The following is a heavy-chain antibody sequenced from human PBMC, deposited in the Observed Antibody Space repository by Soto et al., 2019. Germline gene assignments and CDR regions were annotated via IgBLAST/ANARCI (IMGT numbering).Heavy chain of an antibody. CDR3: AKDPYYYDSSGKYIDY. Sequence: GESLRLSCAASGFTFSSYAMSWVRQAPGKGLEWVSAISGSGGSTYYADSVKGRFTISRDNSKNTLCLQMNSLRAEDTAVYYCAKDPYYYDSSGKYIDYWGQGTLVTVSS. J-gene: IGHJ4*02. CDR1: GFTFSSYA. D-gene: IGHD3-22*01. CDR2: ISGSGGST. V-gene: IGHV3-23*01.